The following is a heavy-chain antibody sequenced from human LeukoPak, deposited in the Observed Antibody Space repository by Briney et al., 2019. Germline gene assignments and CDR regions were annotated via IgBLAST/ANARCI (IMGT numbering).Heavy chain of an antibody. D-gene: IGHD3-3*01. J-gene: IGHJ3*02. CDR3: AREGYLQRLSPDDAFDI. CDR2: ISAYNGNT. CDR1: GYTFTSYG. V-gene: IGHV1-18*01. Sequence: GASVKVSCKASGYTFTSYGISWVRQAPGQGLEWMGWISAYNGNTNYAQKVQGRVTMTTDRSTSTAYMELRSLRYDDTAVYYCAREGYLQRLSPDDAFDIWGQGTMVTVSS.